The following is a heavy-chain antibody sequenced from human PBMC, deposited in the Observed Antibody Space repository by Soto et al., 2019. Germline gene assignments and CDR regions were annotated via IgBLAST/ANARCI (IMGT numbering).Heavy chain of an antibody. D-gene: IGHD2-2*01. V-gene: IGHV5-10-1*03. J-gene: IGHJ6*02. CDR2: IDHRDSYI. CDR3: ARLDVIPVGDHYYDGLDV. CDR1: VYTFTRYW. Sequence: EVQLVQSGAEVKKPGESLRISCQGSVYTFTRYWISWMRQMPGKGLEWMGRIDHRDSYINYSPSSQGHVTISVGKTISTAYLQWSSLQASDTAIYYCARLDVIPVGDHYYDGLDVWGPGTTVIVS.